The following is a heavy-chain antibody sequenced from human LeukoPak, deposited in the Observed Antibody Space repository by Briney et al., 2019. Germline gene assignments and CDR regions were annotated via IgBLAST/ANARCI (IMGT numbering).Heavy chain of an antibody. Sequence: ASQTLSLTCAISGDSVSTNSAAWNWIRQSPSRGPEWLGRTYYRSKWSNDYALSVKSRIIINPDTSKNQLSLKLSSVTAADTAVYYCARGHYGSGSPNMDVWGQGTTVTVSS. CDR1: GDSVSTNSAA. CDR3: ARGHYGSGSPNMDV. V-gene: IGHV6-1*01. CDR2: TYYRSKWSN. J-gene: IGHJ6*02. D-gene: IGHD3-10*01.